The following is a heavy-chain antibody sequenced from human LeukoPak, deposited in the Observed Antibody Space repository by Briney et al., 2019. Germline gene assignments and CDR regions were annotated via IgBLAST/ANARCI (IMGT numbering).Heavy chain of an antibody. CDR1: GYSFTSYW. V-gene: IGHV5-51*01. CDR2: IYPGDSDT. J-gene: IGHJ4*02. CDR3: ARFVPVTDDQGHADY. D-gene: IGHD2-2*01. Sequence: GESLEISCKGSGYSFTSYWIGWVRQMPGKGLEWMGIIYPGDSDTRYSPSFQGQVTISADKSISTAYLQWSSLKASDTAMYYCARFVPVTDDQGHADYWGQGTLVTVSS.